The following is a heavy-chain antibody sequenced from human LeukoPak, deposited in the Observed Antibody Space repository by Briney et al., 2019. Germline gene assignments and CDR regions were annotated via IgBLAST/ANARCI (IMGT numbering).Heavy chain of an antibody. CDR2: IYYSGST. D-gene: IGHD1-1*01. CDR3: ARSRTGTTRFLDY. J-gene: IGHJ4*02. CDR1: GGSISSSSYY. Sequence: SETLSFTCTVSGGSISSSSYYWGWIRQPPGKGLEWIGSIYYSGSTYYNPSLKSRVTISVDTSKNQFSLKLSSVTAADTAVYYCARSRTGTTRFLDYWGQGTLVTVSS. V-gene: IGHV4-39*01.